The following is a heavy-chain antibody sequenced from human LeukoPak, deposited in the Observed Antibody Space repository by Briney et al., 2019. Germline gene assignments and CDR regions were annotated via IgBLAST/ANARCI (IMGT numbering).Heavy chain of an antibody. CDR2: INHSGST. CDR1: GGSFSGYY. Sequence: PSETLSLTCAVYGGSFSGYYWSWIRQPPGKGLEWIGEINHSGSTNYNPSLKSRVTISVDTSKNQFSLKLSSVTAADTAAYYCARGVAARRNYYYYMDVWGKGTTVTVSS. CDR3: ARGVAARRNYYYYMDV. V-gene: IGHV4-34*01. J-gene: IGHJ6*03. D-gene: IGHD6-6*01.